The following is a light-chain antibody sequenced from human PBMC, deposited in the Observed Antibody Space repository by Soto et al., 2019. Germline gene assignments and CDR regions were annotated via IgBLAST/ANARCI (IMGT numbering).Light chain of an antibody. CDR3: QQYDNWPYT. CDR2: GAS. CDR1: QSVSSN. J-gene: IGKJ2*01. Sequence: EIVMTQSPATLSVSPGERATLSCRASQSVSSNLAWYQQKPGQAPRLLIYGASTRATGIPVRLSGSGSGTEFTLTISSLQSEDFAVYYCQQYDNWPYTFGQGTKLEIK. V-gene: IGKV3-15*01.